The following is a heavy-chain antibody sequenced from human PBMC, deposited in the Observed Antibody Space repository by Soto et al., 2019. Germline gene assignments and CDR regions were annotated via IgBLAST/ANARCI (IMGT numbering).Heavy chain of an antibody. CDR3: AKDHYDSGWYPGGYFDY. CDR2: ISYDGSNK. D-gene: IGHD6-19*01. J-gene: IGHJ4*02. CDR1: GFTFSSYG. V-gene: IGHV3-30*18. Sequence: QVQLVESGGGVVQPGRSLRLSCAASGFTFSSYGMHWVRQAPGKGLEWVAVISYDGSNKYYADSVKGRFTISRDNSKNTLYLQMNSLRAEDTAVYYCAKDHYDSGWYPGGYFDYWGQGTLVTVSS.